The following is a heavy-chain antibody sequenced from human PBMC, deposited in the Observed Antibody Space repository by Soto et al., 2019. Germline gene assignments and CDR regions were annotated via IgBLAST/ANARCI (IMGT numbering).Heavy chain of an antibody. CDR2: IYWDGDK. V-gene: IGHV2-5*02. CDR1: GFSLSTSGVG. Sequence: QITLKESGPRLVKPTQTLTLTCAFSGFSLSTSGVGVAWIRQPPGKALEWLALIYWDGDKRYSPSLKSRLTVTKDTSKHQGVLTMTNMDPADTATYYCAHSPPPLPYTTLWVDPWGQGTLVTVSS. D-gene: IGHD2-2*02. J-gene: IGHJ5*02. CDR3: AHSPPPLPYTTLWVDP.